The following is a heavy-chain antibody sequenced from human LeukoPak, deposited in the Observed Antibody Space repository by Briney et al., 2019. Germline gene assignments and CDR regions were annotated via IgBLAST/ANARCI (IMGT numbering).Heavy chain of an antibody. D-gene: IGHD7-27*01. CDR1: GFTFSSSA. V-gene: IGHV3-23*01. CDR2: ISNNGGYT. J-gene: IGHJ4*02. Sequence: HAGGSLRLSCAASGFTFSSSAMSWVRQAPGKGLEWVSAISNNGGYTYYADSVQGRFTISRDNSKSTLCLQMNSLRAEDTAVYYCAKDGGLWVSAHWGDSWGRGTLVTVSS. CDR3: AKDGGLWVSAHWGDS.